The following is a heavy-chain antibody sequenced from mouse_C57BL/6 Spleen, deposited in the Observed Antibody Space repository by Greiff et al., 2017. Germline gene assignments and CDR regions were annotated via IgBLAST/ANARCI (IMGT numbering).Heavy chain of an antibody. CDR1: GYTFTDYY. D-gene: IGHD2-5*01. V-gene: IGHV1-26*01. CDR2: INPNNGGT. CDR3: ARPSYSNYGRAMDY. J-gene: IGHJ4*01. Sequence: VQLQQSGPELVKPGASVKISCKASGYTFTDYYMNWVKQSHGKSLEWIGDINPNNGGTSYNQKFKGKATLTVDKSSITAYMELRSLTSEDSAVYYCARPSYSNYGRAMDYWGQGTSVTVSS.